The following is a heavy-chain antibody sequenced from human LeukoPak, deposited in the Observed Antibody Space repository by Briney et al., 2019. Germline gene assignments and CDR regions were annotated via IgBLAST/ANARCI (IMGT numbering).Heavy chain of an antibody. V-gene: IGHV4-34*01. J-gene: IGHJ4*02. CDR3: ARVTSDYGDYEAGSYYFDY. CDR1: GGSFSGYH. Sequence: SETLSLTCAVYGGSFSGYHWSWIRQPPGKGLEWTGEINHSGSTNYNPSLKSRVTISVDTSKNQFSLKLSSVTPEDTAVYYCARVTSDYGDYEAGSYYFDYWGQGTLVTVSS. D-gene: IGHD4-17*01. CDR2: INHSGST.